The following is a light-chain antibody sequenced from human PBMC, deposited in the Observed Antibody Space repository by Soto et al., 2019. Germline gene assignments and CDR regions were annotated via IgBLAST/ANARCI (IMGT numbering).Light chain of an antibody. CDR2: DVN. Sequence: QSVLTQPPSVSGSPGQSVAISCTGTSSDVGSYNRVSWYQQPPGTAPKLMIYDVNNRPSGVPDRFSGSKSGNTASLTISGLQAEDEDDYYCSSYTISSTYVFGTGTKVTVL. J-gene: IGLJ1*01. CDR3: SSYTISSTYV. CDR1: SSDVGSYNR. V-gene: IGLV2-18*02.